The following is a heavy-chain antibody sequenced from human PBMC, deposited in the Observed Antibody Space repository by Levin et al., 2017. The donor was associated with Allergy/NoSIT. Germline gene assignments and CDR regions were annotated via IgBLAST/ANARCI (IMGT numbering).Heavy chain of an antibody. J-gene: IGHJ2*01. CDR3: ARHLDRGSSGYGEWYFDL. V-gene: IGHV5-51*01. D-gene: IGHD6-13*01. CDR2: IYPGDSDT. Sequence: GGSLRLSCKGSGYSFTSYWIGWVRQMPGKGLEWMGIIYPGDSDTRYSPSFQGHVTISADKSISTAYLQWSSLKASDTAMYYCARHLDRGSSGYGEWYFDLSGRGTLVTVSS. CDR1: GYSFTSYW.